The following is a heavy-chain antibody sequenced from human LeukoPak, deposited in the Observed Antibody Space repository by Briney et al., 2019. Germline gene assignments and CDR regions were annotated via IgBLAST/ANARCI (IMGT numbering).Heavy chain of an antibody. CDR2: IHSSGST. CDR3: ATSAPSCSHYFDP. CDR1: GGSITSGSYY. Sequence: SETLSLTCTVSGGSITSGSYYWTWIRQPAGKGLEWVGRIHSSGSTNYNPSLNSRVTVSADTSNNQFSLKLSSVTAADTAIYYYATSAPSCSHYFDPWGQGILVTVSS. J-gene: IGHJ5*02. D-gene: IGHD1-26*01. V-gene: IGHV4-61*02.